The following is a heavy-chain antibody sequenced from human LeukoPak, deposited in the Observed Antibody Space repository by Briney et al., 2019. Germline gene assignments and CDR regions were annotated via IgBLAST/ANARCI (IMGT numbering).Heavy chain of an antibody. CDR2: IHQDGNEK. V-gene: IGHV3-7*04. J-gene: IGHJ4*02. CDR1: GFTFSTYW. Sequence: PGGSLRLSCAASGFTFSTYWMSWVRRAPGKGLEWVANIHQDGNEKYYMDSVKGRFTISRDNAKNSLYLQMNSLRAEDTAVYYCARGDKFSGDYWGQGTLVTVSS. D-gene: IGHD2-15*01. CDR3: ARGDKFSGDY.